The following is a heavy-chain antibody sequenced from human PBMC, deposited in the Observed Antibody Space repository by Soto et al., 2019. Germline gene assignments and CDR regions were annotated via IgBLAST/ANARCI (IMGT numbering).Heavy chain of an antibody. D-gene: IGHD3-3*01. CDR1: GGTFISDA. Sequence: SCKASGGTFISDAMHWGRQAPGKGLEWVSGITWNSRVLAYADSVKGRFTISRDNARNSLYLQMDSLRDEDTALYYRAKRRYDFWSPYYFDSWGQGTLVTVPS. V-gene: IGHV3-9*01. CDR3: AKRRYDFWSPYYFDS. CDR2: ITWNSRVL. J-gene: IGHJ4*02.